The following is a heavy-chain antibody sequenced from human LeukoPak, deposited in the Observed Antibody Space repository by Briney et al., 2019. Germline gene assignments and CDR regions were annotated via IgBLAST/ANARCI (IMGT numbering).Heavy chain of an antibody. CDR1: GFTFSIHG. D-gene: IGHD1-26*01. CDR2: IINSGGTI. J-gene: IGHJ4*02. V-gene: IGHV3-48*01. Sequence: GGSLRLSCAASGFTFSIHGMNWVRQTPGKGPEWVSYIINSGGTIYYADSVQGRFTISRDNAKNSLYLQMNSLRAEDMAVYYCARAAVGVTSSFDYWGQGTLVTVSS. CDR3: ARAAVGVTSSFDY.